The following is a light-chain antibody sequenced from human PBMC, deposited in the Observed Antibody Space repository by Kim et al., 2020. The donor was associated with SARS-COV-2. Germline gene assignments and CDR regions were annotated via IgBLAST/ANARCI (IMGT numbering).Light chain of an antibody. CDR3: QHYSRFPYT. CDR2: LAS. V-gene: IGKV1-5*03. Sequence: SAYVGDRVNITCRASENIGTWLAWYQQKPGRAPSLLIYLASTLESGVPSRFSGTGSGTEFSLSITSLQPDDFATYYCQHYSRFPYTFGQGTKLEI. J-gene: IGKJ2*01. CDR1: ENIGTW.